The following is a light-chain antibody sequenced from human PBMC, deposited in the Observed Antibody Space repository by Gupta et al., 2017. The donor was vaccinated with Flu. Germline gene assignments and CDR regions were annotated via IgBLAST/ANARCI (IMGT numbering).Light chain of an antibody. J-gene: IGLJ3*02. V-gene: IGLV1-51*01. Sequence: QSVLTQPPSVSAAPGQKVTIFCSGSSSNIGNNYVSWYQHLPGTAPKLLIYDNNKRPPGIPDRFSGSKSGTSATLGIAGLQTGDEADYYCGTWDSSLTAGVFGGGTSLTVL. CDR2: DNN. CDR1: SSNIGNNY. CDR3: GTWDSSLTAGV.